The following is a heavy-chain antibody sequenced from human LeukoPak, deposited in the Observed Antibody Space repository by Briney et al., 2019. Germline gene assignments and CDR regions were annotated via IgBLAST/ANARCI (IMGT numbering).Heavy chain of an antibody. CDR2: INYSGEYT. D-gene: IGHD2-8*01. V-gene: IGHV3-23*01. CDR3: AKEYARRVVFYTFEI. CDR1: GFTFSNYA. J-gene: IGHJ3*02. Sequence: GGSLRLSCSASGFTFSNYAMTWVRQAPGKGLEWVSSINYSGEYTYYADSVEGRFTISRDNSKNTLYLQMNSLRAEDTAVYYCAKEYARRVVFYTFEIWGQGSVVIVSS.